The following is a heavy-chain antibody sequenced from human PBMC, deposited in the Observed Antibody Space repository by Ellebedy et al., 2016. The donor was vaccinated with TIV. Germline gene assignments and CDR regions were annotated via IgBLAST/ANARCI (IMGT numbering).Heavy chain of an antibody. CDR3: AHRHVNGGVGGFDS. D-gene: IGHD3-10*01. J-gene: IGHJ5*01. CDR2: VFWDDDK. V-gene: IGHV2-5*02. Sequence: SGPTLVKPTQTLTLTCTFSGFSVNTRGMGVGWIRQSPGKALEWLAIVFWDDDKRYSPSLKTRLTLTKDTSRNQVVLTMTDMDPVDTATYFCAHRHVNGGVGGFDSWGPGTLVTVSS. CDR1: GFSVNTRGMG.